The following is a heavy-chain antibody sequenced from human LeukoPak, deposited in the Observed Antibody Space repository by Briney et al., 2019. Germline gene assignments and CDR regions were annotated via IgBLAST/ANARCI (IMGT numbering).Heavy chain of an antibody. D-gene: IGHD3-22*01. J-gene: IGHJ6*03. CDR2: INSGGST. V-gene: IGHV4-59*08. CDR3: ARSRIVVVSYYYMDV. Sequence: PSETLSLTCTVSGGSISSYYWSWIRQPPGKGLEGSGYINSGGSTDYNPSLKSRVTIALHQSKNPYSLKLSSVTAADTAVYYCARSRIVVVSYYYMDVWGKGTTVTVSS. CDR1: GGSISSYY.